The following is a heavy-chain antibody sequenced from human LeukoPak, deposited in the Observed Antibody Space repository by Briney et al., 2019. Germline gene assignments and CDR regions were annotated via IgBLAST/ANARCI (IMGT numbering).Heavy chain of an antibody. CDR2: INSDGSST. CDR3: ARGRYDFWSGYEGPPDY. CDR1: GFTFSSYW. D-gene: IGHD3-3*01. J-gene: IGHJ4*02. Sequence: PGGSLRLSCAASGFTFSSYWMHWVRQAPGKGLVWVSRINSDGSSTSYADSVKGRFTISRDNAKNTLYLQMNSLSAEDTAVYYCARGRYDFWSGYEGPPDYWGQGTLVTVSS. V-gene: IGHV3-74*01.